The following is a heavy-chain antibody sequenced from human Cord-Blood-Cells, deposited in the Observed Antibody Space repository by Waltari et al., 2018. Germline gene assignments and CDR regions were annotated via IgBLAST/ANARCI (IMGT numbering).Heavy chain of an antibody. D-gene: IGHD6-13*01. V-gene: IGHV3-7*01. Sequence: EVQLVESVGGLVKPGGSLRLYCAVSGFTFSSYWMGWVREAPGKGLEWVANIKQDGSEKYYVDTVKGRFTISRDNAKNSLYLQMNSLRAEDTAVYYCARSGYSSSWGQGTLVTVSS. CDR3: ARSGYSSS. J-gene: IGHJ4*02. CDR1: GFTFSSYW. CDR2: IKQDGSEK.